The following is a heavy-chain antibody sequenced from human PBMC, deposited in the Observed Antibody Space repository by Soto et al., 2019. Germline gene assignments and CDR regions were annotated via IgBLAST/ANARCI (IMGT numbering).Heavy chain of an antibody. V-gene: IGHV4-34*01. CDR3: ATRITVFGLLIHPFDP. CDR2: INHTGGT. D-gene: IGHD3-3*01. CDR1: GGSVNGYY. J-gene: IGHJ5*02. Sequence: SETLSLTCAVYGGSVNGYYWNWIRQPPGKGLEWIGEINHTGGTHYNPSLKSRVTMSVDTSKNQFSLRLSSVTAADTTIYYCATRITVFGLLIHPFDPWGQGTQVTVSS.